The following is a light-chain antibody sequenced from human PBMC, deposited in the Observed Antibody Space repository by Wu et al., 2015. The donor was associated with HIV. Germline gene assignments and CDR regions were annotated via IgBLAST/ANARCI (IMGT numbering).Light chain of an antibody. Sequence: ATRSCRASXRIDSRSLAWYQQRLGHGSPDSSISAASNRAAGIPDRFNGSGSGTDFILTINRLEPEDSAVYFCQQYGGSPPVTFGRGTRLEIK. CDR1: XRIDSRS. CDR3: QQYGGSPPVT. V-gene: IGKV3-20*01. J-gene: IGKJ5*01. CDR2: AAS.